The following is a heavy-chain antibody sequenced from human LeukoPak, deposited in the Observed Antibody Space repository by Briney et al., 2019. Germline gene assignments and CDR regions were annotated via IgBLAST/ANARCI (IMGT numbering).Heavy chain of an antibody. CDR3: ARIGYSYDSSGFR. Sequence: FTFXRXRXXXVRXAPXKGXXXXXYISSCSATIHYPHSVKGRFTISRDHANNSLYLQINSLRAEDTAVYYCARIGYSYDSSGFRWGQGTLVTVSS. CDR1: FTFXRXR. V-gene: IGHV3-48*01. CDR2: ISSCSATI. D-gene: IGHD3-22*01. J-gene: IGHJ4*02.